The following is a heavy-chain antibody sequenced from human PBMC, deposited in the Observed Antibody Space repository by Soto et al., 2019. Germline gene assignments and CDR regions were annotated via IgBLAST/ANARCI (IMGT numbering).Heavy chain of an antibody. Sequence: GGSLRLSCAASGFTFSDSYMSWTRQAPGKGLEWVSYISPSGNSIYYADSVKGRFTISRDNAKNSLSLQMNSLRAEDTAVYYCVRSLPGGADCFDLWGQGTVVTVPS. D-gene: IGHD2-21*01. J-gene: IGHJ3*01. CDR2: ISPSGNSI. V-gene: IGHV3-11*01. CDR3: VRSLPGGADCFDL. CDR1: GFTFSDSY.